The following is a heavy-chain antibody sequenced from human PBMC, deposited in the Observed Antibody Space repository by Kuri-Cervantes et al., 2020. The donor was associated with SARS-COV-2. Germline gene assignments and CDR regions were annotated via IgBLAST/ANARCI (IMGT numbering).Heavy chain of an antibody. CDR1: GFTFSSYA. Sequence: GESLKISCAASGFTFSSYAMSWVRQAPGKGLEWVSAISGSGGSTYYADSVKGRLTISRDNSKNTLYLQMNSLRAEDTAVYYCAKDLTIAVAGFNWYFDLWGRGTMVTVSS. CDR2: ISGSGGST. V-gene: IGHV3-23*01. D-gene: IGHD6-19*01. J-gene: IGHJ2*01. CDR3: AKDLTIAVAGFNWYFDL.